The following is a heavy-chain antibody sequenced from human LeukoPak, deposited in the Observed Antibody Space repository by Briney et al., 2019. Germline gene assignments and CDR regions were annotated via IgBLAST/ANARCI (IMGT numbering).Heavy chain of an antibody. CDR1: GGTFSSYA. Sequence: SVKVSCKASGGTFSSYAISWVRQAPGQGLEWMGGIIPIFGTANYAQKFQGRVTITADESTSTAYMELSSLRSDDTAVYYCARRAVDNSYYYYMDVWGKGTTVTVSS. D-gene: IGHD6-19*01. V-gene: IGHV1-69*13. CDR2: IIPIFGTA. J-gene: IGHJ6*03. CDR3: ARRAVDNSYYYYMDV.